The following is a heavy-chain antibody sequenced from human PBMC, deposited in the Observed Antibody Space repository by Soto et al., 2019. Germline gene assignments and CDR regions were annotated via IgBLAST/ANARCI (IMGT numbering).Heavy chain of an antibody. CDR3: ATTGYSYYYGMDG. CDR2: INSDWSST. CDR1: GFTFSSYW. Sequence: EVQLVESGGGLVQPGGSLRLSCAASGFTFSSYWMHWVRQAPGKGLVWVSRINSDWSSTSYADSVKGRFTISRDNAKNTLYLPMNSLRAEDTAVYYCATTGYSYYYGMDGWGQGTTVTVSS. D-gene: IGHD3-9*01. V-gene: IGHV3-74*01. J-gene: IGHJ6*02.